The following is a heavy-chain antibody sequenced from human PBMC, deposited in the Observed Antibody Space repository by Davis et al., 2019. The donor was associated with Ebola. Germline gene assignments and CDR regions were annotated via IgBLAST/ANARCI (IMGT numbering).Heavy chain of an antibody. D-gene: IGHD4-17*01. CDR3: AKVHPPTTVTTGWFDP. CDR1: GFIFSNYA. Sequence: GESLKISCAASGFIFSNYAMSWVRQAPGKGLEWVSSISVRSITYHADSVKGRFTISRDNSKNTLYLQMNSLRAEDTAVYYCAKVHPPTTVTTGWFDPWGQGTLVTVSS. CDR2: ISVRSIT. J-gene: IGHJ5*02. V-gene: IGHV3-23*01.